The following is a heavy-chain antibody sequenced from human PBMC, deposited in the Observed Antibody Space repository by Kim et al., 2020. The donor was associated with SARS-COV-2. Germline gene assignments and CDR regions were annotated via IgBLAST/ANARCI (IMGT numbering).Heavy chain of an antibody. CDR2: IYYSGST. J-gene: IGHJ4*02. V-gene: IGHV4-39*01. Sequence: SETLSLTCTVSGGSISSSSYYWGWIRQPPGKGLEWIGSIYYSGSTYYNPSLKSRVTISVDTSKNQFSLKLSSVTAADTAVYYCARQLTRPVRRNMGHFDYWGQGTLVTVSS. CDR3: ARQLTRPVRRNMGHFDY. D-gene: IGHD7-27*01. CDR1: GGSISSSSYY.